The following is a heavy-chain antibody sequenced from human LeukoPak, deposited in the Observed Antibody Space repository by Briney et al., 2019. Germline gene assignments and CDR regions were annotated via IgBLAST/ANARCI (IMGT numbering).Heavy chain of an antibody. CDR2: IFPAGTT. CDR3: ARRRDHMDV. Sequence: PGGSLRLSCAASGFTVSSNYVSWVRQAPGRGLEWVSIIFPAGTTYYADSVKGRFTISRDNSGDTLYLQMNSLRAEDTAVYYCARRRDHMDVWGKGTTVTVSS. V-gene: IGHV3-53*01. D-gene: IGHD5-24*01. CDR1: GFTVSSNY. J-gene: IGHJ6*03.